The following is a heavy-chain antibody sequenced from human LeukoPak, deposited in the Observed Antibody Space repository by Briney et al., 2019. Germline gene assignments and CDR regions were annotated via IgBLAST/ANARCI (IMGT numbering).Heavy chain of an antibody. CDR3: ARDGPGVGATTYDAFDI. D-gene: IGHD1-26*01. J-gene: IGHJ3*02. Sequence: PGGSLRLSCAASGFTFSSYWMSWVRQAPGKGLEWVANIKQDGSEKYYVDSVKGRFTISRDNAKNSLYLQMNSLRAEDTAVYYCARDGPGVGATTYDAFDIWGQGTMVTVSS. CDR1: GFTFSSYW. V-gene: IGHV3-7*01. CDR2: IKQDGSEK.